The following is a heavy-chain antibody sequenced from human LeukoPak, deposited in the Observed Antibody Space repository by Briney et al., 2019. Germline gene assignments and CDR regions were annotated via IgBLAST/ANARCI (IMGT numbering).Heavy chain of an antibody. V-gene: IGHV1-69*04. CDR1: GGTFSSYA. Sequence: SVKVSCKASGGTFSSYAISWVRQAPGQGLEWMGRIIPILGIANYAQKFQGRVTITADKSTSTAYMELSSLRSEDTAVYYCARDGIVVVPAAATPQDYYYYYMDVWGKGTTVTVSS. CDR3: ARDGIVVVPAAATPQDYYYYYMDV. J-gene: IGHJ6*03. CDR2: IIPILGIA. D-gene: IGHD2-2*01.